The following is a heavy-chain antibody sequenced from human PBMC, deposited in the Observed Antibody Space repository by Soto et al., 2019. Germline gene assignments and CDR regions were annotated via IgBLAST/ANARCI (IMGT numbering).Heavy chain of an antibody. D-gene: IGHD5-18*01. CDR3: AGGGREYNFGFLKAYEI. Sequence: QVQLQQWGAGLLKPSETLSLTCAVYGGSFSGYYWSWIRQPPGKALEWIGEINDSGSTNYNPSLKSRKAISGDTSKKQFSLNLNYVTAADTAVYDCAGGGREYNFGFLKAYEIWGQGTTVAASS. J-gene: IGHJ3*02. CDR1: GGSFSGYY. CDR2: INDSGST. V-gene: IGHV4-34*01.